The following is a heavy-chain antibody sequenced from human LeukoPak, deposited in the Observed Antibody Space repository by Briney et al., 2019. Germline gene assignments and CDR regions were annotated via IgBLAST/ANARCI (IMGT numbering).Heavy chain of an antibody. CDR3: ARDLGYCSGGSCYSGYFQH. V-gene: IGHV4-59*01. CDR2: IYYSGST. Sequence: SETLSLTCTVSGGSISSYYWSWIRQPPGKGLGFIGYIYYSGSTNYNPSLKSRVTISVDTSKNQFSLKLSSVTAADRAVYYCARDLGYCSGGSCYSGYFQHWGQGTLVTVSS. D-gene: IGHD2-15*01. J-gene: IGHJ1*01. CDR1: GGSISSYY.